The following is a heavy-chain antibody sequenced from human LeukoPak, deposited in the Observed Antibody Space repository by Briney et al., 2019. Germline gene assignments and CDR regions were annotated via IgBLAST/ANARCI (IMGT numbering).Heavy chain of an antibody. CDR2: IYHSGIT. CDR1: GGSISSGGYC. V-gene: IGHV4-30-2*01. D-gene: IGHD3-10*01. J-gene: IGHJ3*02. Sequence: SQTLSLTCAVSGGSISSGGYCWGWIRQPRGKGLEWIGYIYHSGITHYTPSLNSLLTISVDRSKHQFSLKLSSVTAADTAVHYCARVLVQGGWYYGSGSYAFDIWGQGTMVTVSS. CDR3: ARVLVQGGWYYGSGSYAFDI.